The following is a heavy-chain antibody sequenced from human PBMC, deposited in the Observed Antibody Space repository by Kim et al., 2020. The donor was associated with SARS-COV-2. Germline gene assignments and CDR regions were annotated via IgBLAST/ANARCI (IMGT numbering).Heavy chain of an antibody. CDR1: GGSISSSSYY. V-gene: IGHV4-39*01. D-gene: IGHD3-9*01. Sequence: SETLSLTCTVSGGSISSSSYYWGWIRQPPGKGLEWIGSIYYSGSTYYNPSLKSRVTISVDTSKNQFSLKLSPVTAADKAVYYCARHDYDILTVYLGWFDPWGQGTLVTVSS. J-gene: IGHJ5*02. CDR3: ARHDYDILTVYLGWFDP. CDR2: IYYSGST.